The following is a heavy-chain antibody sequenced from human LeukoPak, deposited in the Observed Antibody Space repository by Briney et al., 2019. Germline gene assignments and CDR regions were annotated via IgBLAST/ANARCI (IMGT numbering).Heavy chain of an antibody. CDR2: IDWDDDK. CDR3: ARILRTYYYDNGGYYFDY. J-gene: IGHJ4*02. CDR1: GFSLSINGMS. Sequence: SGPALVKPTQTLTLTCTFSGFSLSINGMSISWIRQPPGKALEWLALIDWDDDKYYSTSLKTRLTISKDTSKNQVVLTMTNMDPVDTATYYCARILRTYYYDNGGYYFDYWGQGTLVTVSS. V-gene: IGHV2-70*01. D-gene: IGHD3-22*01.